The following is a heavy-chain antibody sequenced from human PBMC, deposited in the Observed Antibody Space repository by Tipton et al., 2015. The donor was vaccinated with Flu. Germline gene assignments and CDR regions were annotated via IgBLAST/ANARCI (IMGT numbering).Heavy chain of an antibody. CDR2: IYTSGST. Sequence: TLSLTCTVSGGSISSGSYYWSWIRQPAGKGLEWIGRIYTSGSTNYNPSLKSRVTISVDTSKNQFSLKLSSVTAADTAVYYCAKVYCDSTNCYAGRLQFDYWGQGTLVTVSS. J-gene: IGHJ4*02. V-gene: IGHV4-61*02. D-gene: IGHD2-2*01. CDR1: GGSISSGSYY. CDR3: AKVYCDSTNCYAGRLQFDY.